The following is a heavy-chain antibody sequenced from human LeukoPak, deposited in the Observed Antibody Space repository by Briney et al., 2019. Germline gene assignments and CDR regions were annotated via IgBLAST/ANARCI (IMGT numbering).Heavy chain of an antibody. J-gene: IGHJ4*02. CDR1: GYTFTGYY. CDR3: ARGRFVVVPAALPKDY. CDR2: INPNSGGT. V-gene: IGHV1-2*02. D-gene: IGHD2-2*01. Sequence: ASVKVSCKASGYTFTGYYMHWVRQAPGQGLEWMGWINPNSGGTNYAQKFQGRVTMTRDTSISTAYMELSRLRSDDTAVYYCARGRFVVVPAALPKDYWGQGTLVTVSS.